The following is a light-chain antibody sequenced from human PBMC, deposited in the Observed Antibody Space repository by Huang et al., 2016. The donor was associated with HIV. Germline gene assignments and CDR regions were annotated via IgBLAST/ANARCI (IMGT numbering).Light chain of an antibody. CDR1: QTITTY. Sequence: DIQMTQSPSSLSASVGDRVIMTCRASQTITTYLNWYQQRPGKAPKLLIYAASSLQSGVPSRVSGSGSGTDFTLTISSLQPEDFATYYCQQSYSSLLSFGGGTKVEIK. V-gene: IGKV1-39*01. CDR3: QQSYSSLLS. J-gene: IGKJ4*01. CDR2: AAS.